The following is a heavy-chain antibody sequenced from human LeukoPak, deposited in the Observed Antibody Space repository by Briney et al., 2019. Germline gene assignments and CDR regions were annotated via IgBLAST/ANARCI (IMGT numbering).Heavy chain of an antibody. CDR2: SGST. CDR1: GGSISDYY. Sequence: SETLSLTCTVSGGSISDYYWSWIRQPPGRGLEWIAYSGSTNYNPSLKSRVIISVDTSKNQFSLKLSSVTAADTAVYYCARRVWIQLWLKYNWFDPWGQGTLVTVSS. CDR3: ARRVWIQLWLKYNWFDP. V-gene: IGHV4-59*12. D-gene: IGHD5-18*01. J-gene: IGHJ5*02.